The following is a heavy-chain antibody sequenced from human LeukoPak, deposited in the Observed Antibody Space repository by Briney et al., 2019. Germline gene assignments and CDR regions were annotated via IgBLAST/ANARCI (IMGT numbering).Heavy chain of an antibody. Sequence: ASVKVSCKASGYTFTGYYMHWVRQATGQGLEWMGWMNPNSGNTGYAQKFQGRVTMTRNTSISTAYMELSSLRSEDTAVYYCARGRMPRNYYYYGMDVWGQGTTVTVSS. CDR1: GYTFTGYY. D-gene: IGHD2-2*01. J-gene: IGHJ6*02. V-gene: IGHV1-8*02. CDR3: ARGRMPRNYYYYGMDV. CDR2: MNPNSGNT.